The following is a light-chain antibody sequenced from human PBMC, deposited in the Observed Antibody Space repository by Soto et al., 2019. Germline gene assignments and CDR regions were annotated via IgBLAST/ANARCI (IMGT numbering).Light chain of an antibody. CDR1: QTIGSW. J-gene: IGKJ1*01. CDR2: DAS. V-gene: IGKV1-5*01. CDR3: QQYNSYSGM. Sequence: DIQMTQCPSTLSASVGDRVTITCRASQTIGSWLAWYQQKPGRAPKLLIFDASSLESGVPSRFSGNGSGTEFTLTISGLQPDDFASYYCQQYNSYSGMFGQGTKVDIK.